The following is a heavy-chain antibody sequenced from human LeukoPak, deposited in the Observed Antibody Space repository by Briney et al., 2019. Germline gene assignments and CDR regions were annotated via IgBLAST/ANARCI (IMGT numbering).Heavy chain of an antibody. CDR1: GFTFSSYW. V-gene: IGHV3-74*01. CDR3: ARGHYYDSSGYYGPVLFDY. Sequence: LPGGSLRLSCAASGFTFSSYWMHWVRQAPGKGLVWVSRINSDGSSTSYADSVKGRFTISRDNAKNTLYLQMNSLRVEDTAVYYCARGHYYDSSGYYGPVLFDYWGQGTLVTVSS. D-gene: IGHD3-22*01. CDR2: INSDGSST. J-gene: IGHJ4*02.